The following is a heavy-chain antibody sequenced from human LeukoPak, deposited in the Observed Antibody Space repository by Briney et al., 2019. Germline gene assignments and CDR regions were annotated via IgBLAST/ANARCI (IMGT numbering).Heavy chain of an antibody. Sequence: PSETPSLTCSVSGGSIISSNYYWGWIRQPPGKGLEWIGSIYQSGSGSSYYNPSLKSRVIISGDTSNNHFSLRLRSVTAADTAVYYCASTLRFLPYRRFDYWGQGTLVTVPS. CDR2: IYQSGSGSS. CDR3: ASTLRFLPYRRFDY. J-gene: IGHJ4*02. V-gene: IGHV4-39*01. CDR1: GGSIISSNYY. D-gene: IGHD3-3*01.